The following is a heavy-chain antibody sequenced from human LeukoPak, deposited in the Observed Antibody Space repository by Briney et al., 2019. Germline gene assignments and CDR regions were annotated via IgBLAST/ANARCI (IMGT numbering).Heavy chain of an antibody. D-gene: IGHD3-10*01. V-gene: IGHV3-66*04. CDR2: IYISGIT. CDR3: AKRSPPY. CDR1: GFSITTND. Sequence: GGSLRLSCTASGFSITTNDMNWVRQAPGKRPEWVALIYISGITKYADSVQGRFTISRDNSKSTLYLQMNSLRAEDTAVYYCAKRSPPYWGQGTLVTVSS. J-gene: IGHJ4*02.